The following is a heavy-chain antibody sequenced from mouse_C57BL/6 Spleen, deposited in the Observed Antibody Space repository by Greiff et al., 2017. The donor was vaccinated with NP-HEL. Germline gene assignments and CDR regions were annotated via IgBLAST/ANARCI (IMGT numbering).Heavy chain of an antibody. CDR1: GYTFTDHT. CDR2: IYPRDGST. V-gene: IGHV1-78*01. D-gene: IGHD1-1*01. J-gene: IGHJ1*03. Sequence: VQLQQSDAELVKPGASVKISCKVSGYTFTDHTIHWMKQRPEQGLEWIGYIYPRDGSTKYNEKFKGKATLTADKSSSTAYMQLNSLTSEDSAVYCCATYYGSSDWYFDVWGTGTTVTVSS. CDR3: ATYYGSSDWYFDV.